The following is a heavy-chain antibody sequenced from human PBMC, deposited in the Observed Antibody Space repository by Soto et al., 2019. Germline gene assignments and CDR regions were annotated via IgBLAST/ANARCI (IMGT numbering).Heavy chain of an antibody. CDR1: GFTFSSYG. J-gene: IGHJ4*02. V-gene: IGHV3-33*01. D-gene: IGHD3-3*01. CDR2: IWYDGSNK. Sequence: QVQLVESGGGVVQPGRSLRLSCAASGFTFSSYGMHWVRQAPGKGLEWVAVIWYDGSNKYYADSVKGRFTISRDNSKNTLYLQMNSLRAEDTAVYYCARDRSTIFGVVTPYFDDWGQGTLVTVSS. CDR3: ARDRSTIFGVVTPYFDD.